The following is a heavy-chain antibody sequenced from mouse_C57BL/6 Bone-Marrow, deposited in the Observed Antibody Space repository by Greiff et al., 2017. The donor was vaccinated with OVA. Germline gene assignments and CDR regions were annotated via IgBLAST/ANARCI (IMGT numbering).Heavy chain of an antibody. CDR1: GYTFTDYN. V-gene: IGHV1-22*01. Sequence: EVQLQQSGPELVKPGASVKMSCKASGYTFTDYNMHWVKQSHGKSLEWIGYINPNNGGTSYNQKFKGKATLTVNKSSSTAYMELRSLTSEDSAVYYCASPRDGYSAWFAYWGQGTLVTVSA. CDR2: INPNNGGT. CDR3: ASPRDGYSAWFAY. J-gene: IGHJ3*01. D-gene: IGHD2-3*01.